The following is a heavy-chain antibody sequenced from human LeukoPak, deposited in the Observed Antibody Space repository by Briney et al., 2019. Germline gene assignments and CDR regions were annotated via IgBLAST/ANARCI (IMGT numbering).Heavy chain of an antibody. J-gene: IGHJ3*02. CDR1: GGSISSDGNY. D-gene: IGHD3-22*01. V-gene: IGHV4-31*03. CDR2: IYYSDST. Sequence: SQTLSLTCTVSGGSISSDGNYWIWIRQHPGKDLEWIVYIYYSDSTYYNPSLKSRVTISVDTSKKQFSLKLSSVTAADTGVYYCARVIPHCIGYYYPGAFDIWGQGTMVTVSS. CDR3: ARVIPHCIGYYYPGAFDI.